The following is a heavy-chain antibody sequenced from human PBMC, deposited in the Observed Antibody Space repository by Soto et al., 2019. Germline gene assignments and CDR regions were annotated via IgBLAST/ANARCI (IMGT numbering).Heavy chain of an antibody. CDR3: ARQGPIAHYYYYMDV. CDR1: GYSFASHL. J-gene: IGHJ6*03. CDR2: IYPGASDT. Sequence: GESLKISCRGSGYSFASHLIGWVRQMPGKGLEWMGIIYPGASDTRYSPSFQGQVTISADKSINTAYLHWSSLEASDTAMYYCARQGPIAHYYYYMDVWGKGTTVTVSS. V-gene: IGHV5-51*01.